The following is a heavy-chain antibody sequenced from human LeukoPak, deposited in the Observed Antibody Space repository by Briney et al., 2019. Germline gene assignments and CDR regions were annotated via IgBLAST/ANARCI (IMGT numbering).Heavy chain of an antibody. CDR3: ASQGDPDSMSAAVAGIPPPYYFDY. J-gene: IGHJ4*02. D-gene: IGHD6-19*01. V-gene: IGHV4-39*01. CDR1: GGSISSSSYY. CDR2: IYYSGST. Sequence: SETLSLTCTVSGGSISSSSYYWGWIRQPPGKGLEWIGSIYYSGSTYYNPSLKIRVTISVDTSKNQFSLKLSSVTAADTAVYYCASQGDPDSMSAAVAGIPPPYYFDYWGQGTLVTVSS.